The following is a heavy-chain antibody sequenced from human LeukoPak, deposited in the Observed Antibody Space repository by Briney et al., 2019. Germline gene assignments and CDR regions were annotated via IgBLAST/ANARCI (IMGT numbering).Heavy chain of an antibody. CDR1: GFTFSSYA. J-gene: IGHJ4*02. V-gene: IGHV3-23*01. CDR2: ISGSGGST. Sequence: PGGSLRLSCAASGFTFSSYAMSWVRQAPGKGLEWVSAISGSGGSTYYADSVKGRSTISRDNSKNTLYLQMNSLRAEDTAVYYCAKDKYIVVVPAASPFDYWGQGTLVTVSS. D-gene: IGHD2-2*01. CDR3: AKDKYIVVVPAASPFDY.